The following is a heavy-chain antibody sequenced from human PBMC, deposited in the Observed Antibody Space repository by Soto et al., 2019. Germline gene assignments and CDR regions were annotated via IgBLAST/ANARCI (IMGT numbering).Heavy chain of an antibody. D-gene: IGHD3-9*01. Sequence: ASVKVSCKASGYTFTSYGISWVRQAPGQGLEWMGWISAYNGNTNYAQKLQGRVTMTTDTSTSTAYMELRSLRSDDTAVYYCAKLRSRGYDILGGYGMDVWGQGTPVIVS. CDR1: GYTFTSYG. CDR3: AKLRSRGYDILGGYGMDV. J-gene: IGHJ6*02. V-gene: IGHV1-18*04. CDR2: ISAYNGNT.